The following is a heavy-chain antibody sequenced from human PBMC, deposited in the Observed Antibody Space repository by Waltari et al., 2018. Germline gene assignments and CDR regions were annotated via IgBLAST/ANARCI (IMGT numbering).Heavy chain of an antibody. CDR1: GGSISSGSYY. V-gene: IGHV4-61*02. J-gene: IGHJ4*02. Sequence: QVQLQESGPGLVKPSQTLSLTCTVSGGSISSGSYYWSWIRQPAGKGLEWIGRIYTRGSTNYNPSLKIRVTISVDTSKNQFSLKLSSVTAADTAVYYCARGGVSGSYDVFDYWGQGTLVTVSS. CDR3: ARGGVSGSYDVFDY. CDR2: IYTRGST. D-gene: IGHD1-26*01.